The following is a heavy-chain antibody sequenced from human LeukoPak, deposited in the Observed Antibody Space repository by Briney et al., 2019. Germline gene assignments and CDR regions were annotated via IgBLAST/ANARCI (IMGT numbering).Heavy chain of an antibody. CDR1: GFTFRSYG. J-gene: IGHJ4*02. V-gene: IGHV3-33*01. D-gene: IGHD3-10*01. CDR3: ARESGFGSGPKWYYFDY. CDR2: IWYDGSNK. Sequence: PGRSLRLSCAASGFTFRSYGMHWVRQAPGKGLEWVGVIWYDGSNKYSADSVKGRFTISRDNSKNTLYLQMNSLRAEGTAVYYCARESGFGSGPKWYYFDYWGQGTLVTVSS.